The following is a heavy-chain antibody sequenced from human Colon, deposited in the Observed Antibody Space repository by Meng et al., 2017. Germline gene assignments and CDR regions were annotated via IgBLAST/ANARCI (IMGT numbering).Heavy chain of an antibody. V-gene: IGHV1-3*01. Sequence: VPLVQSGAEVKKPGSPVKVSCKASGYSFTTYAMHWVRQAPGQRLEWMGWINAGNGNTKYSEKFQSRVTITRDTAASTAYMELSSLRSEDTAVYYCARTGCSSSSCYDYWGQGTLVTVSS. CDR3: ARTGCSSSSCYDY. CDR1: GYSFTTYA. D-gene: IGHD2-2*01. J-gene: IGHJ4*02. CDR2: INAGNGNT.